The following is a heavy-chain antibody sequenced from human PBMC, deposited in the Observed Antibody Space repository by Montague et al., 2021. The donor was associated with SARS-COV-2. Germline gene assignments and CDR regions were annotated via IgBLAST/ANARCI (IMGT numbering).Heavy chain of an antibody. CDR3: SSGVYSRVIFVVSPRYYFDY. V-gene: IGHV4-34*01. D-gene: IGHD3-9*01. Sequence: SETLSLTCAVYTEAFNGYYWTWIRQPPGKGLEWIGEVSHPGSAKYNPSLKSRVTISVDTYRTQVSLRVTSVTAAVTASYYCSSGVYSRVIFVVSPRYYFDYWGQGNMVAVSA. J-gene: IGHJ4*02. CDR2: VSHPGSA. CDR1: TEAFNGYY.